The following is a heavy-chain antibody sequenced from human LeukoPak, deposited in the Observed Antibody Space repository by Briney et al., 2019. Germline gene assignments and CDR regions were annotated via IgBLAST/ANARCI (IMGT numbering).Heavy chain of an antibody. CDR2: IYYSGST. D-gene: IGHD1-26*01. V-gene: IGHV4-39*01. Sequence: SETLSLTCTVSGGSISSSSYYWGWIRQPPGKGLEWIGSIYYSGSTYYNPSLKSRVTISVDTSKNQFSLKLSSVTAADTAVYYCARPVGATFLYWFDPWGQGTLVTVSS. CDR1: GGSISSSSYY. CDR3: ARPVGATFLYWFDP. J-gene: IGHJ5*02.